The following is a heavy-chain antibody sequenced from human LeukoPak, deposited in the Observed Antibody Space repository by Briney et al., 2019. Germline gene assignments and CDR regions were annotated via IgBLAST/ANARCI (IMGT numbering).Heavy chain of an antibody. CDR2: INPNNGGT. V-gene: IGHV1-2*02. CDR3: ARVALDCSGGSCYFTYFDY. J-gene: IGHJ4*02. D-gene: IGHD2-15*01. Sequence: ASVKVSCKASGYTFTGYYMHWVRQAPGQGLEWMGWINPNNGGTNYAQKFQGRVTMTRDTSISTAYMELSRLRSEDTAVYYCARVALDCSGGSCYFTYFDYWGQGTLVTVSS. CDR1: GYTFTGYY.